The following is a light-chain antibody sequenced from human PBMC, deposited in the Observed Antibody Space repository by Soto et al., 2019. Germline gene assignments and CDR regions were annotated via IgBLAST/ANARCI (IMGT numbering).Light chain of an antibody. CDR1: SGHSSYA. CDR2: LNSDGSH. V-gene: IGLV4-69*01. J-gene: IGLJ1*01. Sequence: QSVLTQSPSASASLGASVKLTCTLSSGHSSYAIAWHQQQPEKGPRYLMKLNSDGSHSKGDGIPGRFSGSSSGAERYLTISSLQSEDEADYYCQTWATGIRVFGTGTKLTVL. CDR3: QTWATGIRV.